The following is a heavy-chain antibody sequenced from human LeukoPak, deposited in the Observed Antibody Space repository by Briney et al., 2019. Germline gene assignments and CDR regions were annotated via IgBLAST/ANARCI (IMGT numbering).Heavy chain of an antibody. CDR2: IIPILGIA. CDR1: GGTFSSYA. J-gene: IGHJ4*02. CDR3: ARGTFDPGSSVDIVATIFDY. Sequence: SVTVSCKASGGTFSSYAISWVRQAPGQGLEWMGRIIPILGIANYAQKFQGRVTITADKSTSTAYMELSSLRSEDTAVYYCARGTFDPGSSVDIVATIFDYWGQGTLVTVSS. D-gene: IGHD5-12*01. V-gene: IGHV1-69*04.